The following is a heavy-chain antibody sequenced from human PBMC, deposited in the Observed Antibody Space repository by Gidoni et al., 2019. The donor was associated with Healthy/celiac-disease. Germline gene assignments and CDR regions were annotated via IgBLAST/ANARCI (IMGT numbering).Heavy chain of an antibody. D-gene: IGHD6-13*01. V-gene: IGHV3-23*01. Sequence: EVQLLESGGGLVQPGGSLRLSCAASGFTFSSYAMSWFRQAPGKGLEWVSAISGSGGSTYYADSVKCRFTISRDNSKNTLYLQMNSLRAEDTAVYYCAKDIAQQQLTLYYYYGMDVWGQGTTVTVSS. CDR2: ISGSGGST. CDR3: AKDIAQQQLTLYYYYGMDV. CDR1: GFTFSSYA. J-gene: IGHJ6*02.